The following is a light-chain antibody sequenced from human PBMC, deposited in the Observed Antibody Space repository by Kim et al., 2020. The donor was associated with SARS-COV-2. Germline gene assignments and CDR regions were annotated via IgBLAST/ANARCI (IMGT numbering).Light chain of an antibody. CDR3: MQALQTPIT. CDR1: QSLLHSNGYNY. J-gene: IGKJ5*01. Sequence: DIVMTQSPLSLPVTPGEPASISCRSSQSLLHSNGYNYLDWYLQKPGQSPQLLIYLGSNRASGVPDRFSGSGSGTDFTLKISRGEAEDVGVYYCMQALQTPITFGEGTRL. CDR2: LGS. V-gene: IGKV2-28*01.